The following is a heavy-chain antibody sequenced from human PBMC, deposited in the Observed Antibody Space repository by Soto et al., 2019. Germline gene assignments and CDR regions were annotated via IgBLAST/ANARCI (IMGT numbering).Heavy chain of an antibody. CDR2: ISGSGGST. CDR3: AKDPANYVWGSYRSDY. J-gene: IGHJ4*02. Sequence: GGSLRLSCAASGFTFSSYAMSWVRQAPGKGLEWVSAISGSGGSTYYADSVKGRFTISRDNSKNTLYLQMNSLRAEDTAVYHCAKDPANYVWGSYRSDYWGQGTLVTVSS. D-gene: IGHD3-16*02. CDR1: GFTFSSYA. V-gene: IGHV3-23*01.